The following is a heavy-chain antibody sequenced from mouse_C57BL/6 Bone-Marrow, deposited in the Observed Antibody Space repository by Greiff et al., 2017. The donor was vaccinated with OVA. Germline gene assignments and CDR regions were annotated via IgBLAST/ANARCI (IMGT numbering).Heavy chain of an antibody. CDR3: ATRGDSSGAPWVAY. Sequence: QVQLQQPGAELVRPRSPVKLSCKASGYTFTSYWMDWVKQRPGQGLEWIGNIYPSDSETHYNQKFKDKATLTVDKSSSTAYMQLSSLTSEDSAVYYCATRGDSSGAPWVAYWGQGTLVTVSA. CDR2: IYPSDSET. V-gene: IGHV1-61*01. J-gene: IGHJ3*01. CDR1: GYTFTSYW. D-gene: IGHD3-2*02.